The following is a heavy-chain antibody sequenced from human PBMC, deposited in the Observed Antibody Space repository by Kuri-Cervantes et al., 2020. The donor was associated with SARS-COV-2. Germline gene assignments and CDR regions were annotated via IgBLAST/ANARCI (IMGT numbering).Heavy chain of an antibody. D-gene: IGHD1-1*01. CDR2: INPGGSYT. Sequence: GGSLRLSCAASGFTFSGHWIHWVRQAPGKGLVWVSRINPGGSYTNNADSVKGRFTLSRDNAKNMLFLQMNSLRAEDTAMYYCVRDGDHWNFDYWGQGTLVTVSS. V-gene: IGHV3-74*01. CDR3: VRDGDHWNFDY. J-gene: IGHJ4*02. CDR1: GFTFSGHW.